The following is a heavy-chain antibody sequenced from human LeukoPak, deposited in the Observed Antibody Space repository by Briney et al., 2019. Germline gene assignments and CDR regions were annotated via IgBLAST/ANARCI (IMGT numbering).Heavy chain of an antibody. D-gene: IGHD1-26*01. CDR1: GYTFTSHG. Sequence: ASVKVSCKASGYTFTSHGITWVRQAPGQGLEWLGWISAYNGATNYAQRLQGRVTMTTDTSTNTAYMDLRSLRSDDTAVYYCARDRRSGSNYGDYWGQGTLVTVSS. V-gene: IGHV1-18*01. J-gene: IGHJ4*02. CDR3: ARDRRSGSNYGDY. CDR2: ISAYNGAT.